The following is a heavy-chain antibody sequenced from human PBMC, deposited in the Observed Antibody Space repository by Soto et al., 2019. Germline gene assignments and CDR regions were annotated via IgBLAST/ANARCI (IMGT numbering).Heavy chain of an antibody. CDR2: IDPSDSQT. CDR3: ARQIDDSDTGPNFQYHFDS. V-gene: IGHV5-10-1*01. J-gene: IGHJ4*02. D-gene: IGHD5-18*01. Sequence: PGEPLKISRKGSGYSFAGYLLPWVRQTPGKGLEWMGRIDPSDSQTYYSPAFRGHVTISVTKSITTVFLQWSRLRASDSAMYYCARQIDDSDTGPNFQYHFDSWGQGT. CDR1: GYSFAGYL.